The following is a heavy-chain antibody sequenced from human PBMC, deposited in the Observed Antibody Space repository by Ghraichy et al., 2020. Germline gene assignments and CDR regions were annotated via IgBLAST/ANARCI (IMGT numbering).Heavy chain of an antibody. CDR3: AKVGSHAYFDY. Sequence: GGSLRLSCAASGFIFSSYAMSWVRQAPGKGLEWVSSISISGDSTYYADSVKGRFTISRDNSKNTLYMQMNSLRADDTAVYHCAKVGSHAYFDYWGQGTLVTVSS. V-gene: IGHV3-23*01. D-gene: IGHD3-16*01. J-gene: IGHJ4*02. CDR1: GFIFSSYA. CDR2: ISISGDST.